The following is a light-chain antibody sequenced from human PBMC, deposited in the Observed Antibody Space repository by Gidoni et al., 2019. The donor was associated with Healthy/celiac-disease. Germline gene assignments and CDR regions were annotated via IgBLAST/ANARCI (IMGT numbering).Light chain of an antibody. J-gene: IGKJ4*01. CDR3: QQYGSSPPLT. CDR1: QSVSSSY. V-gene: IGKV3-20*01. Sequence: EIVLTPSPGTLSLSPGERATLSCRASQSVSSSYLAWYQQKPGQAPRLLIYGASSRATGIPDRFSGSGYGTDFTLTISRLEPEDFAVYYCQQYGSSPPLTFGGGTKVEIK. CDR2: GAS.